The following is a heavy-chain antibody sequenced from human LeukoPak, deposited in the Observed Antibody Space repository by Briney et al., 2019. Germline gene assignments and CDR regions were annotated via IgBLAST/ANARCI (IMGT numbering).Heavy chain of an antibody. J-gene: IGHJ3*02. D-gene: IGHD3-3*01. CDR3: ARDLGYDFWSGYSAFDI. V-gene: IGHV4-4*07. CDR2: IYTSGST. Sequence: SETLSLTCTVSGGSISSYYWSWIRQPAGKGLEWIGRIYTSGSTNYNPSLKSRVTMSVDTPKNQFSLKLSSVPAADTAVYYCARDLGYDFWSGYSAFDIWGQGTMVTVSS. CDR1: GGSISSYY.